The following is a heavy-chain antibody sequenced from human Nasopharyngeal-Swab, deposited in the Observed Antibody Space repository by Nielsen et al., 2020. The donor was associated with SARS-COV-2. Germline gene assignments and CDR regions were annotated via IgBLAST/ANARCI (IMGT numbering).Heavy chain of an antibody. D-gene: IGHD2-2*01. V-gene: IGHV4-39*01. Sequence: SETLSLTCTVSGGSINYNSHHWGWIRQPPGKGLEWIGSIYYTGNTYYNPSLKSRVTISVDTSKNQFALKLSSVTAADTAMYYCGYCSTTFCYGAYFHHWCQGTLVTVSS. CDR3: GYCSTTFCYGAYFHH. CDR2: IYYTGNT. J-gene: IGHJ1*01. CDR1: GGSINYNSHH.